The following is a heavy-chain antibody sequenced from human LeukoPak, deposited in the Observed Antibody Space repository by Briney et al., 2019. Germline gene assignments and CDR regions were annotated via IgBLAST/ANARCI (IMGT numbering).Heavy chain of an antibody. CDR3: AKGSFGYGDYEESAFDI. V-gene: IGHV3-30*02. CDR1: GFTFSSYA. Sequence: GGSLRLSCAASGFTFSSYAMHWVRQAPGKGLEWVTFIRYDGSIKYYADSVKGRFTISRDNSKNTMYLQMNSLRAEDTAVYYWAKGSFGYGDYEESAFDIWGQGTMVTVSS. D-gene: IGHD4-17*01. CDR2: IRYDGSIK. J-gene: IGHJ3*02.